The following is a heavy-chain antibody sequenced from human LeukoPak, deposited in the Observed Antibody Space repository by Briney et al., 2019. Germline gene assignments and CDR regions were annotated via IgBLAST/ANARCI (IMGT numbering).Heavy chain of an antibody. D-gene: IGHD3-16*01. CDR2: IYYSGST. V-gene: IGHV4-39*01. Sequence: SETLSLTCTVSGGSISSSSYYWGWIRQPPGKGLEWIGSIYYSGSTYYNPSLKSRVTISVDTSKNQFSLKLSSVTAADTAVYYCARSPNRMIHYMDVWGKGTTVTVSS. J-gene: IGHJ6*03. CDR3: ARSPNRMIHYMDV. CDR1: GGSISSSSYY.